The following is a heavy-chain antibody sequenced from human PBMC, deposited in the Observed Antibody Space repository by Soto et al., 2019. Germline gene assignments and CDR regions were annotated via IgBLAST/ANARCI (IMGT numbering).Heavy chain of an antibody. CDR2: INPSGGST. CDR3: ARDIGSSWYDNYYYGMDA. J-gene: IGHJ6*02. V-gene: IGHV1-46*01. CDR1: GYTFTSYY. D-gene: IGHD6-13*01. Sequence: ASVKVSCKASGYTFTSYYMHWVRQAPGQGLEWMGIINPSGGSTSYAQKFQGRVTMTRDTSTSTVYMELSSPRSEDTAVYYCARDIGSSWYDNYYYGMDAWGQGTTVTVSS.